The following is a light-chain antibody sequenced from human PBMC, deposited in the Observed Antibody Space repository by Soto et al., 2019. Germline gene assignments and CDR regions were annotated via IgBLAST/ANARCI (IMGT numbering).Light chain of an antibody. CDR2: KAS. Sequence: IQMTQSPSTLSASVGDRVTITCRASQSISSWLAWYQQKPGKAPKLLIYKASSLESGVPSRFSGSGSGTEFTLTISSLQPDDVATYYCQQYNSYVYTFGQGTKLEIK. CDR1: QSISSW. CDR3: QQYNSYVYT. V-gene: IGKV1-5*03. J-gene: IGKJ2*01.